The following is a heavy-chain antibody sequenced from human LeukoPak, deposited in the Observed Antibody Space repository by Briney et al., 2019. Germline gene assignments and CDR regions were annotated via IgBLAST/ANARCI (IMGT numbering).Heavy chain of an antibody. J-gene: IGHJ4*02. V-gene: IGHV4-39*07. CDR2: IYYSGST. Sequence: SETLSLTCTVSGGSISSSSYYWGWIRQPPGTGLEWIGSIYYSGSTYYNPSLKSRVTISVDTSKNQFSLKLSSVTAADTAVYYCARDLARTGIAAAGDYWGQGTLVTVSS. CDR3: ARDLARTGIAAAGDY. CDR1: GGSISSSSYY. D-gene: IGHD6-13*01.